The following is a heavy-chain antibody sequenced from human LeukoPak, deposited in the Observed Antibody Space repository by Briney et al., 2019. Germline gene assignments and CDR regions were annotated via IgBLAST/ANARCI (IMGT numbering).Heavy chain of an antibody. J-gene: IGHJ4*02. V-gene: IGHV3-7*01. CDR1: VYIQSIFW. CDR3: AREWSYHDY. Sequence: GGSLRLSCASSVYIQSIFWTHWVPRARAKGRVCGAKIKEDQSEIYYVDSVTGRFTISRDNTKNSLFLQMNNPRAEDTAVYYCAREWSYHDYWGQGTLVTVSS. CDR2: IKEDQSEI. D-gene: IGHD1-26*01.